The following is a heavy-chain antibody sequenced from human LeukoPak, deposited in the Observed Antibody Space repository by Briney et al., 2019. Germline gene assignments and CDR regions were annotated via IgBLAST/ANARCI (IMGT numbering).Heavy chain of an antibody. Sequence: ASVKVSCKASGYTFTVYYIHWVRQAPGQGLEWMGWINPKNGGTKYAQNFQGRVTMTRDTSISTGYVELSRLTSDDTAVYSCARGGLPASFDYWGLGTLVTVSS. J-gene: IGHJ4*02. CDR1: GYTFTVYY. CDR3: ARGGLPASFDY. CDR2: INPKNGGT. V-gene: IGHV1-2*02. D-gene: IGHD2-21*01.